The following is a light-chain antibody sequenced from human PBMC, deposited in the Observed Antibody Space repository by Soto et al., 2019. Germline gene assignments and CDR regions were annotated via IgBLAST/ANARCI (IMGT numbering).Light chain of an antibody. CDR1: ASDVGGYNS. J-gene: IGLJ2*01. CDR2: DVS. Sequence: QSALTQPASVSGSPGQSITISCTGTASDVGGYNSVSWYQQLPDKAPKLMIYDVSNRPSGVSSRFSGSKSGSTASLTISGLQAEDEADYYCSSYSGSTTLGVVFGGGTKLTVL. CDR3: SSYSGSTTLGVV. V-gene: IGLV2-14*01.